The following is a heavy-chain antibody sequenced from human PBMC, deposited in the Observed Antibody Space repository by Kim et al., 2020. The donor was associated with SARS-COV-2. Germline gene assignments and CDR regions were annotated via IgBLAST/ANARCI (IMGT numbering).Heavy chain of an antibody. CDR1: GYRFTSYW. Sequence: GESLKISCKGSGYRFTSYWISWVRQMPGKGLEWMGRIDPSDSYTNYSPSFQGHVTISADKSISTAYLQWSSLKASDTAMYYCARRPRPEYSSSSFPTLMGYYYGMDVWGQGTTVTVSS. CDR2: IDPSDSYT. CDR3: ARRPRPEYSSSSFPTLMGYYYGMDV. J-gene: IGHJ6*02. D-gene: IGHD6-6*01. V-gene: IGHV5-10-1*01.